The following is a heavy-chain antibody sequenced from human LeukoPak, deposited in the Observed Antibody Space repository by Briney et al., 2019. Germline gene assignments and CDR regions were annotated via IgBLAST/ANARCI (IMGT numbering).Heavy chain of an antibody. CDR2: INASGTGT. V-gene: IGHV1-46*01. CDR1: GYSFSSYN. D-gene: IGHD4-17*01. Sequence: ASLKVSCKASGYSFSSYNMHWVRQAPGQRLEWMGIINASGTGTSYPQRFQGRVTMTRDTSTSTVYMELSSLRSEDTAVYYCATEVPNGYGFDYWGQGTLVTVSS. J-gene: IGHJ4*02. CDR3: ATEVPNGYGFDY.